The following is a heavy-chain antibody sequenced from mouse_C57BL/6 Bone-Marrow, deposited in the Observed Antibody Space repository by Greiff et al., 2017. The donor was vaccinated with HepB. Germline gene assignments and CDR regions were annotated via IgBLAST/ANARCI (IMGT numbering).Heavy chain of an antibody. J-gene: IGHJ2*01. Sequence: VQLQQSGAELVRPGASVKLSCTASGFNIKDDYMHWVKQRPEQGLEWIGWIDPENGDTEYASKFQGKATITADTSSNTAYLQLSSLTSEYTAVYYCTGETTFFDYWGQGTTLTVSS. D-gene: IGHD2-12*01. V-gene: IGHV14-4*01. CDR1: GFNIKDDY. CDR3: TGETTFFDY. CDR2: IDPENGDT.